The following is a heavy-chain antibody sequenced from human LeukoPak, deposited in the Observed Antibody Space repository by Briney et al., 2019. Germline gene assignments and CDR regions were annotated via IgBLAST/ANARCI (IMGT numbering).Heavy chain of an antibody. D-gene: IGHD6-6*01. V-gene: IGHV4-59*01. J-gene: IGHJ1*01. CDR2: IYYSGST. Sequence: KPSETLSLTCTVSGGSISSYYWSWIRQPPGKGLEWIGYIYYSGSTNYNPSLKIRVTISVDTSKNQFSLKLSSVTAADTAVYYCARESEYSSSSAEYFQHWGQGTLVTVSS. CDR1: GGSISSYY. CDR3: ARESEYSSSSAEYFQH.